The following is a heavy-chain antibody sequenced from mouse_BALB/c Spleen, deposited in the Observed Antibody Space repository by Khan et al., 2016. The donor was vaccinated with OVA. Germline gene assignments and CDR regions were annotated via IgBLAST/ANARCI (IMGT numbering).Heavy chain of an antibody. J-gene: IGHJ4*01. CDR3: ARAYYRYGGYYAMDY. D-gene: IGHD2-14*01. CDR2: IWGGGGT. Sequence: QVQLQQSGPGLVAPSQSLSITCTVSGFSLSRYNIHWVRQPPGKGLEWLGMIWGGGGTDYNSTLKSRLNISKDNSKSQVFLKMNSLQTDVTAMYYCARAYYRYGGYYAMDYWGQGTSVTVSS. CDR1: GFSLSRYN. V-gene: IGHV2-6-4*01.